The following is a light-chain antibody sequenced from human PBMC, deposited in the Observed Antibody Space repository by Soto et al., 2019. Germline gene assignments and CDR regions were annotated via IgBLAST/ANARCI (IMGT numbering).Light chain of an antibody. CDR2: GAS. V-gene: IGKV3-20*01. J-gene: IGKJ5*01. CDR3: KQYGTSPT. CDR1: HSLITRY. Sequence: EIVLTQSPGTPSLFPGERATLPCRASHSLITRYLAWYQQKAGQAPRLLIYGASSRAPGLPDGFSGSGSGTYFTITISRLEPEDVALYCCKQYGTSPTFGQGTRLEIK.